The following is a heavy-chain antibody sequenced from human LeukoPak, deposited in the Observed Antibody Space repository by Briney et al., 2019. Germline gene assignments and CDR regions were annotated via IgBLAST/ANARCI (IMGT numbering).Heavy chain of an antibody. V-gene: IGHV4-61*01. D-gene: IGHD3-16*01. CDR1: GASISSRSYY. J-gene: IGHJ4*02. CDR2: IYYSGST. CDR3: ARVRSLDYYFDY. Sequence: SETLSLTCTVSGASISSRSYYWSWIRQPPGKGLEWIGYIYYSGSTNYNPSLKSRVTISVDTSKNQFSLKLSSVAAADTAVYYCARVRSLDYYFDYWGQGTLVTVSS.